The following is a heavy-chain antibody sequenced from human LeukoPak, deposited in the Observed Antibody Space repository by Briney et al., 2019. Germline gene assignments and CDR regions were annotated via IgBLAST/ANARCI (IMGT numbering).Heavy chain of an antibody. CDR3: ARDRHGSGSYSQIHYYYYYYMDV. CDR1: GGSISSYY. CDR2: LYNTGST. D-gene: IGHD3-10*01. Sequence: PSETLSLTCTVSGGSISSYYWSWIRQPPGKGLEWIGYLYNTGSTNYNPSLKSRVTISVGTSKNQFSLKVTSVTAADTAVYYCARDRHGSGSYSQIHYYYYYYMDVWGKGTTVTVSS. J-gene: IGHJ6*03. V-gene: IGHV4-59*01.